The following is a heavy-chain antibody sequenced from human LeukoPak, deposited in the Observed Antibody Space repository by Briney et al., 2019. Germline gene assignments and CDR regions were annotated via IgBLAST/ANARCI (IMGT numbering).Heavy chain of an antibody. CDR1: GFTFSSYA. CDR2: ISSNGGST. J-gene: IGHJ4*02. D-gene: IGHD3-22*01. V-gene: IGHV3-64D*06. Sequence: QPGRSLRLSCSASGFTFSSYAMHWVRQAPGKGLEYVSAISSNGGSTYFADSVKGRFTIFRDNSKNTLYLQMSSLRAEDTAVYYCVKDSEDGITMIVVVMAGGLVDWGQGTLVTVSS. CDR3: VKDSEDGITMIVVVMAGGLVD.